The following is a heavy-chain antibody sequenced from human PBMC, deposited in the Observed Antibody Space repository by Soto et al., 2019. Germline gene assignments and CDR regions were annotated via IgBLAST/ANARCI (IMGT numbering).Heavy chain of an antibody. CDR3: ARDAPGYSRPYYGMDV. Sequence: QVQLVESGGGVVQPGRSLRLSCAASGFTFSSYGMHWVRQAPGKGLEWVAVIWYDGSNKYYADSVKGRFTISRDNSKNTLYLQMNSLRAEDTAVYYCARDAPGYSRPYYGMDVWCQGTTVTVSS. D-gene: IGHD6-13*01. J-gene: IGHJ6*02. V-gene: IGHV3-33*01. CDR1: GFTFSSYG. CDR2: IWYDGSNK.